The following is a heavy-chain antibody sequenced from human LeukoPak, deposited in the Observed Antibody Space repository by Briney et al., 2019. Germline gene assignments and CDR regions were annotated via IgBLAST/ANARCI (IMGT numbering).Heavy chain of an antibody. CDR1: DYSFSSYG. CDR2: ISAFTGNT. D-gene: IGHD2-2*01. J-gene: IGHJ4*02. CDR3: AREPVVVPAAVLDY. Sequence: GASVKVSCKTSDYSFSSYGFTWVRQAPGQGLEWMGWISAFTGNTTYAQKFQGRVTITADKSTSTAYMELSSLRSEDTAVYYCAREPVVVPAAVLDYWGQGTLVTVSS. V-gene: IGHV1-18*01.